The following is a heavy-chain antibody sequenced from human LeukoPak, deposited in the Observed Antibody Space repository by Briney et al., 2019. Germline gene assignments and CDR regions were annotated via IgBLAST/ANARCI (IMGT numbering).Heavy chain of an antibody. CDR1: GYTFTIYD. D-gene: IGHD3-22*01. CDR2: MNPNSGNT. CDR3: ARGYYDSSGYYVAFDI. J-gene: IGHJ3*02. V-gene: IGHV1-8*01. Sequence: ASVKVSCKASGYTFTIYDIHWVRQATGQGLEWMGWMNPNSGNTGYAQKFQGRVTMTRNTSISTAYMELSSLRSEDTAVYYCARGYYDSSGYYVAFDIWGQGTMVTVSS.